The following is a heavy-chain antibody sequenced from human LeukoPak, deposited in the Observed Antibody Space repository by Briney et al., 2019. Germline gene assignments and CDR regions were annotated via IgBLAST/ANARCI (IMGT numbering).Heavy chain of an antibody. CDR2: IYYGGST. CDR1: GVSISSSGYY. Sequence: SETLSLPCTVSGVSISSSGYYWVWIRQPPGRGLEWIGSIYYGGSTHYNPSLKSRVTISVDTSKHQFSLKLSSVTAADAAVYSCATDRSSYCSTSSCYVSSFDIWGQGAMVTVSS. D-gene: IGHD2-2*01. CDR3: ATDRSSYCSTSSCYVSSFDI. J-gene: IGHJ3*02. V-gene: IGHV4-39*02.